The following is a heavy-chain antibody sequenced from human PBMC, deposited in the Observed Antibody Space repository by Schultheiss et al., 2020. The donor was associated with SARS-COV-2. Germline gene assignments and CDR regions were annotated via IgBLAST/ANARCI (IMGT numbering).Heavy chain of an antibody. D-gene: IGHD4-17*01. Sequence: SETLSLTCTVSGGSISSGDYYWSWIRQPPGKGLEWIGYIYYSGSTNYNPSLKSRVTISVDTSKNQFSLKLSSVTAADTAVYYCARGGSTVTPFGMDVWGHGTTVTVSS. J-gene: IGHJ6*02. V-gene: IGHV4-61*08. CDR1: GGSISSGDYY. CDR2: IYYSGST. CDR3: ARGGSTVTPFGMDV.